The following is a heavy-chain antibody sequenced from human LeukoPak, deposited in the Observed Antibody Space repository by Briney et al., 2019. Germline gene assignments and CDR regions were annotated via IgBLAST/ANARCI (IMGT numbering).Heavy chain of an antibody. D-gene: IGHD3-3*01. V-gene: IGHV4-39*01. CDR2: IYYSGST. Sequence: SETLSLTCTVSGGSISSSSYYWGWIRQPPGKGLEWIGSIYYSGSTYYNPSLKSRVPISVDTSKNQFSLKLSSVTAADTAVYYCARHVEHDYDFWSGLRTYYFDYWGQGTLVTVSS. CDR3: ARHVEHDYDFWSGLRTYYFDY. CDR1: GGSISSSSYY. J-gene: IGHJ4*02.